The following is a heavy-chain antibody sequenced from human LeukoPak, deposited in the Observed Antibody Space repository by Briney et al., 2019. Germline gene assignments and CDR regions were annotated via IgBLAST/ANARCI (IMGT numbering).Heavy chain of an antibody. CDR3: ARTLYSSGWCPFDY. D-gene: IGHD6-19*01. V-gene: IGHV4-61*02. CDR1: GGSISSGSYY. CDR2: IYTSGST. J-gene: IGHJ4*02. Sequence: SQTLSLTCTVSGGSISSGSYYWSWIRQPAGKGLEWIGRIYTSGSTNYNPSLKSRVTISVDTPKNQFSLKLSSVTAADTAVYYCARTLYSSGWCPFDYWGQGALVTVSS.